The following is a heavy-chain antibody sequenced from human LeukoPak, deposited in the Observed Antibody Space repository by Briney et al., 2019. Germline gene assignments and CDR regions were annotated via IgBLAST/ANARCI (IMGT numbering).Heavy chain of an antibody. V-gene: IGHV3-21*01. CDR1: GFTFSSYS. CDR3: ARVYSSSSPFDY. Sequence: GGSLRLSCAASGFTFSSYSMNWVRQAPGKGLEWVSSIGSSSSYIYYADSVKGRFTISRDNAKNSLYLQMNSLRAEDTAVYYCARVYSSSSPFDYWGQGTLVTVSS. J-gene: IGHJ4*02. CDR2: IGSSSSYI. D-gene: IGHD6-6*01.